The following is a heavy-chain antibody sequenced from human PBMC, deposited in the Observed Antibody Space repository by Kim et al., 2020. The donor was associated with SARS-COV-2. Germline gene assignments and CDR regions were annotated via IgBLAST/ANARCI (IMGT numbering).Heavy chain of an antibody. J-gene: IGHJ6*03. D-gene: IGHD2-2*01. CDR3: ARDTYCSSTSCPAHYYYMDV. Sequence: SETLSLTCAVYGGSFSGYYWSWIRQPPGKGLEWIGEINHSGSTNYNPSLKSRVTISVDTSKNQFSLKLSSVTAADTAVYYCARDTYCSSTSCPAHYYYMDVWGKGTTVTVSS. CDR1: GGSFSGYY. V-gene: IGHV4-34*01. CDR2: INHSGST.